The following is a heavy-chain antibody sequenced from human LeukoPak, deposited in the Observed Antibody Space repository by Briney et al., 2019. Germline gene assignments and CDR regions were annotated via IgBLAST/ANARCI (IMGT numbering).Heavy chain of an antibody. J-gene: IGHJ4*02. CDR2: TYYSGST. D-gene: IGHD5-24*01. CDR3: ARAICRDGYNCPPID. V-gene: IGHV4-59*01. CDR1: GGSISSYY. Sequence: SETLSLTCTVSGGSISSYYWSWIRQPPGKGLEWIGYTYYSGSTNYNPSLKSRVTISVDTSKNQFSLKLSSVTAADTAVYYCARAICRDGYNCPPIDWGQGTLVTVSS.